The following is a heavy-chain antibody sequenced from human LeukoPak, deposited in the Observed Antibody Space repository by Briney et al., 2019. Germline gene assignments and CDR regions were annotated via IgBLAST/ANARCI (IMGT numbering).Heavy chain of an antibody. CDR2: ITTGDGNT. CDR1: GFTFNSYT. Sequence: GGSLRLSCTASGFTFNSYTMTWVRQAPGKGLKWVSTITTGDGNTYYADSVKGRFTVSRDDSKNTLYLQMNSLRAEDTAVYYCAKDGGLWVSAHWGDSWGRGTLVTVSS. J-gene: IGHJ4*02. D-gene: IGHD7-27*01. V-gene: IGHV3-23*01. CDR3: AKDGGLWVSAHWGDS.